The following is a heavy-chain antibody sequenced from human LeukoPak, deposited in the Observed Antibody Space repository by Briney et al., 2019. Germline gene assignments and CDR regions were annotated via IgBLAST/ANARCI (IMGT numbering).Heavy chain of an antibody. D-gene: IGHD6-13*01. CDR3: ARLTPGSQQLFDY. CDR1: GGSISSSSYY. Sequence: SETLSLTCTVSGGSISSSSYYWGWIRQPPGKGLEWIGSIYYSGSTYYNPSLKSRVTISVYTSKNQFSLKLSSVTAADTAVYYCARLTPGSQQLFDYWGQGTLVTVSS. CDR2: IYYSGST. V-gene: IGHV4-39*01. J-gene: IGHJ4*02.